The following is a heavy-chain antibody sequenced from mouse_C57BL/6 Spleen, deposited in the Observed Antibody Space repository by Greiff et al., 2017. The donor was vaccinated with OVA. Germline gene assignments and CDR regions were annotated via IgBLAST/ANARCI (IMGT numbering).Heavy chain of an antibody. CDR1: GFTFSDFY. CDR3: ARDAGDYDGAWFAY. D-gene: IGHD2-4*01. J-gene: IGHJ3*01. CDR2: SRNKANDYTT. Sequence: DVMLVESGGGLVQSGRSLRLSCATSGFTFSDFYMEWVRQAPGKGLEWIAASRNKANDYTTEYSASVKGRFIVSRDTSQSILYLQMNALRAEDTAIYYCARDAGDYDGAWFAYWGQGTLVTVSA. V-gene: IGHV7-1*01.